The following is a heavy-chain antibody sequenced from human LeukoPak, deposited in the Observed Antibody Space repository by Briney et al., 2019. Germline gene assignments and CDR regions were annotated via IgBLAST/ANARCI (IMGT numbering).Heavy chain of an antibody. CDR1: GFTFSSYW. CDR3: ARHLSGITGYTYGRGIDY. CDR2: IKEDGSEK. D-gene: IGHD5-18*01. Sequence: GGSLRLSCAASGFTFSSYWMSWVRQAPGKGLEWVANIKEDGSEKYSVDSVEGRFTISRDNAKTSLYLQMNSLRAEDTAVYYCARHLSGITGYTYGRGIDYWGQGTLVTVSS. J-gene: IGHJ4*02. V-gene: IGHV3-7*01.